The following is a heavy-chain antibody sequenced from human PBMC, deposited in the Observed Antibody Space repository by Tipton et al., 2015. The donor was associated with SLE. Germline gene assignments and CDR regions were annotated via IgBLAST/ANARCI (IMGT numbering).Heavy chain of an antibody. CDR3: ARQTTIGWPSWAFDV. Sequence: TLSLTCTVSGGSISSSSYYWGWIRQPPGKGLEWIGSIYYSGSTYYNPSLKSRVTISVDTPKNQFSLKLSSVTAADTAVYYCARQTTIGWPSWAFDVCGQGTMVTVSS. J-gene: IGHJ3*01. CDR2: IYYSGST. V-gene: IGHV4-39*01. D-gene: IGHD1/OR15-1a*01. CDR1: GGSISSSSYY.